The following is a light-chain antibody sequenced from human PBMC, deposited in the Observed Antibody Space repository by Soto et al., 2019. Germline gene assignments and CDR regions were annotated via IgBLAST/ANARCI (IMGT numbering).Light chain of an antibody. J-gene: IGKJ5*01. CDR3: LQYNSYPFK. Sequence: DIWMSQSPGSLSASVVEGVTFSFVASQDIRNVLGWYQQKPGKAPKRLTYAASSLQSGVPSRFSGSGSGTAFTLTISSLQPEDFATYYCLQYNSYPFKFGQGTRLEIK. CDR1: QDIRNV. V-gene: IGKV1-17*01. CDR2: AAS.